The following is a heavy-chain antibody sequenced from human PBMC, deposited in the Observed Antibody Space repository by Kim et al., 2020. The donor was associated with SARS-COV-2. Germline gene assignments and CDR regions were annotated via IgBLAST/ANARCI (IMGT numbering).Heavy chain of an antibody. J-gene: IGHJ4*02. V-gene: IGHV3-33*06. D-gene: IGHD6-19*01. CDR3: AKLAGAVAGTGTDY. Sequence: DSVKGRFTISRDNSKNTLYLQMNSLRAEDTAVYYCAKLAGAVAGTGTDYWGQGTLVTVSS.